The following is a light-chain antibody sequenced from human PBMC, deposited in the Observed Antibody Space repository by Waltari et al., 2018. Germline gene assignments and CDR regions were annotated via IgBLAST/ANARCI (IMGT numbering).Light chain of an antibody. CDR2: RNN. J-gene: IGLJ2*01. Sequence: QSVLTQPPSASGPPGQRVTIPCSGSSSNIGSNYVYWYQQLPGTTPKRLIYRNNQRPSGVPDRFSGSKSGTSASLAISGLRSEDEADYYCAAWDDSLSGVVFGGGTKLTVL. CDR1: SSNIGSNY. CDR3: AAWDDSLSGVV. V-gene: IGLV1-47*01.